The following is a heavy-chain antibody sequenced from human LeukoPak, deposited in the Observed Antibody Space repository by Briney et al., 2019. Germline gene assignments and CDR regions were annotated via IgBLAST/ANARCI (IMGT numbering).Heavy chain of an antibody. J-gene: IGHJ2*01. V-gene: IGHV4-39*07. CDR1: DDSISTSSHY. CDR2: ISDSGNT. Sequence: KPSETLSLTCTVSDDSISTSSHYWGWIRQPPGKGLEWIGSISDSGNTYYNPSLKTRVTISVDTSKNQFSLKLSSVTAADTAVYHCARASGYDYVWGRSYWYFDLWGRGTLVTVSS. D-gene: IGHD3-16*01. CDR3: ARASGYDYVWGRSYWYFDL.